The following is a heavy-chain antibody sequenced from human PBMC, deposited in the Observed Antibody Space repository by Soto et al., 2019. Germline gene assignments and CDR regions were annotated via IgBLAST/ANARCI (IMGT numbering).Heavy chain of an antibody. CDR3: ARDGYYDFWSGYRSVYMDV. Sequence: GASVKVSCKASGYTFTSYGISWVRQAPGQGLKWMGWISAYNGNTNYAQKLQGRVTMTTDTSTSTAYMELRSLRSDDTAVYFCARDGYYDFWSGYRSVYMDVWGKGTTVTVSS. D-gene: IGHD3-3*01. V-gene: IGHV1-18*01. CDR1: GYTFTSYG. CDR2: ISAYNGNT. J-gene: IGHJ6*03.